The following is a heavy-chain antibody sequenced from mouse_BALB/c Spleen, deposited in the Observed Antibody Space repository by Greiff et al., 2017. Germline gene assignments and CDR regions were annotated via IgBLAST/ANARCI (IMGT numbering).Heavy chain of an antibody. Sequence: EVQLVESGGGLVQPGGSRKLSCAASGFTFSSFGMHWVRQAPEKGLEWVAYISSGSSTIYYADTVKGRFTISRDNPKNTLFLQMTSLRSEDTAMYYCARSNYYGSSYDFDYWGQGTTLTVSS. CDR2: ISSGSSTI. J-gene: IGHJ2*01. CDR1: GFTFSSFG. CDR3: ARSNYYGSSYDFDY. D-gene: IGHD1-1*01. V-gene: IGHV5-17*02.